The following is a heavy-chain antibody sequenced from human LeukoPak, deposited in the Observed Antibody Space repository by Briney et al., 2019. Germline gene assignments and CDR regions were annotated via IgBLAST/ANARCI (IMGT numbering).Heavy chain of an antibody. CDR3: ARDPGGWYFDY. CDR1: GFTFSDYY. D-gene: IGHD6-19*01. J-gene: IGHJ4*02. V-gene: IGHV3-11*01. Sequence: GGSLRLSCAASGFTFSDYYMSWIRQAPGKGLEWVSYISSSGTTIYYADSVKGRFTISRDNSKNTLYLQMNSLRAEDTAVYYCARDPGGWYFDYWGQGTLVTVSS. CDR2: ISSSGTTI.